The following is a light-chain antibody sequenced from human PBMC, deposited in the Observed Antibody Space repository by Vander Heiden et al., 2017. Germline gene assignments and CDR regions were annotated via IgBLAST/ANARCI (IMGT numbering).Light chain of an antibody. J-gene: IGLJ3*02. CDR2: DVT. Sequence: QSALTQPASVSGSPGQSITISCTGTSSDVGGYNYVSWYQHHPGKAPNLMIYDVTNRPSGVSNRFSGSKSGNTASLTISGLKAEDEADYYCSSYTSSSTRVFGGGTKLTVL. CDR1: SSDVGGYNY. V-gene: IGLV2-14*03. CDR3: SSYTSSSTRV.